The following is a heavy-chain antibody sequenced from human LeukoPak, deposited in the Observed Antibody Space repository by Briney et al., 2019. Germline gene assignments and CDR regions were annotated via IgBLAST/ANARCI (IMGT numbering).Heavy chain of an antibody. J-gene: IGHJ5*02. CDR1: GFTFSSYG. D-gene: IGHD3-10*01. Sequence: GGTLRLSCAASGFTFSSYGMSWVRQAPGKGLEWVSAISGSGGSTYYADSVKGRFTISRDNSKNTLYLQMNSLRAEDTAVYYCARDEANYYGSGSYPSGWFDPWGQGTLVTVSS. CDR3: ARDEANYYGSGSYPSGWFDP. V-gene: IGHV3-23*01. CDR2: ISGSGGST.